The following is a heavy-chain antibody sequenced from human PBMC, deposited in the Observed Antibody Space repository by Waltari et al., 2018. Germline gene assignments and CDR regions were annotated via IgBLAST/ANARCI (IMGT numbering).Heavy chain of an antibody. J-gene: IGHJ4*02. CDR2: IKREIDGGTA. CDR3: VRESFGNDI. D-gene: IGHD3-10*01. Sequence: QLVESGGGLVKPGESLRLYCVASGYPFNDAWMSWVRQAPGKGLEWVGRIKREIDGGTAEYVESVKDRFTISRDDSKNTLYLQMNGLKSEDSAVYFCVRESFGNDIWGQGTLVTVSS. V-gene: IGHV3-15*01. CDR1: GYPFNDAW.